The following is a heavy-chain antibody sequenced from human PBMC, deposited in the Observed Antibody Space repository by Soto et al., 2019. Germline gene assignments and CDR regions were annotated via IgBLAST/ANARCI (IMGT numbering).Heavy chain of an antibody. V-gene: IGHV5-51*01. CDR1: GYSFTSYW. J-gene: IGHJ6*02. D-gene: IGHD4-17*01. Sequence: GESLKISCKASGYSFTSYWIGWVRQMPGKGLEWMGIIYPGDSDTRYSPSFQGQVTISADKSISTAYLQWSSLKASDTAMYYCATTVTTSDYYYYYGMDVWGQGTTVTVSS. CDR3: ATTVTTSDYYYYYGMDV. CDR2: IYPGDSDT.